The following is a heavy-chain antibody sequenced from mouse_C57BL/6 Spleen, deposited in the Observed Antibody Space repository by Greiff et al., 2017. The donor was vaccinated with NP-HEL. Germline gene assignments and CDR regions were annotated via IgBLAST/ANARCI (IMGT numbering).Heavy chain of an antibody. Sequence: VQLQQSGAELVKPGASVKLSCTASGFNIKDYYMHWVKQRTEQGLEWIGRIDPEDGETKYAQKFQGKATITADTTSHTAYLQLSSLTSEDTAVYYCARDGNDVYFDYWGQGTTLTVSS. CDR3: ARDGNDVYFDY. V-gene: IGHV14-2*01. CDR1: GFNIKDYY. CDR2: IDPEDGET. J-gene: IGHJ2*01. D-gene: IGHD2-2*01.